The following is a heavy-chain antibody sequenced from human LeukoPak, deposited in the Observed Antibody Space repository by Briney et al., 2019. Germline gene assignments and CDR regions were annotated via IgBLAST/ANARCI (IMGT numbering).Heavy chain of an antibody. J-gene: IGHJ4*02. CDR1: GFIFSNYA. D-gene: IGHD3-9*01. CDR3: AKWGDYDVLTGYCVSDF. CDR2: ISGRSDNT. Sequence: PGGSLRLSCAASGFIFSNYAMYWVRQAPGKGLEWVSAISGRSDNTYYADSVKGRFTLSRDSSKNTLYLQMNSLRADDTAVYYCAKWGDYDVLTGYCVSDFWGQGTLVTVSS. V-gene: IGHV3-23*01.